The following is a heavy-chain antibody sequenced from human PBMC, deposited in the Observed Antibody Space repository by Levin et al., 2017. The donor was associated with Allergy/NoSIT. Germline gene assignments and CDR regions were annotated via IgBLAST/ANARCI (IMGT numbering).Heavy chain of an antibody. D-gene: IGHD2-2*01. V-gene: IGHV4-4*07. J-gene: IGHJ3*02. CDR1: GGSISNYY. Sequence: PGGSLRLSCTVSGGSISNYYWSWIRQPAGKGLEWIGRIYTSGSTNYNPSLKSRVTLSVDTSKNQFSLKMTSVTAADTAVYYCARGGRRYQPLFSHPTDAFHIWGQGTMVTVSS. CDR2: IYTSGST. CDR3: ARGGRRYQPLFSHPTDAFHI.